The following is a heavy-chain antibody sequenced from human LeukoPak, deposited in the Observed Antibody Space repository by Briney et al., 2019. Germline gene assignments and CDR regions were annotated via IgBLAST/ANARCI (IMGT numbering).Heavy chain of an antibody. J-gene: IGHJ6*03. CDR1: GGSISSYY. V-gene: IGHV4-4*07. CDR3: ARDWGVGGRPGYMDV. D-gene: IGHD6-6*01. CDR2: IYTSGST. Sequence: PSETLSLTCTVSGGSISSYYWCWIRQPAGKGLEWIGRIYTSGSTNYNPSLKSRVTMSVDTSKNQVSLKLSSVTAADTAVYVCARDWGVGGRPGYMDVWGKGTTVTVSS.